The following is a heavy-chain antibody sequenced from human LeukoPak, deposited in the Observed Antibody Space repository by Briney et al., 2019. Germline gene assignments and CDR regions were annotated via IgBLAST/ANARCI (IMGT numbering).Heavy chain of an antibody. CDR3: ARQLRLAYCGGDCPPRYFDY. CDR2: IYPGDSDT. V-gene: IGHV5-51*01. CDR1: GYSFTSYW. J-gene: IGHJ4*02. D-gene: IGHD2-21*02. Sequence: GESLKISCKGSGYSFTSYWIGWVRQMPGKGLEWMGIIYPGDSDTRYSPSFQGQVTISADKSISTAYLQWSSLKASDTAMYYCARQLRLAYCGGDCPPRYFDYWGQGTLVTVSS.